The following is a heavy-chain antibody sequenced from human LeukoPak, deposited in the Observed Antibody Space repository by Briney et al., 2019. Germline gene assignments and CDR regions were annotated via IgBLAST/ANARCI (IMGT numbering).Heavy chain of an antibody. D-gene: IGHD3-9*01. CDR1: GYTFTSYY. CDR3: ATPSLRYFDTTGGFDY. CDR2: IIPIFGTA. Sequence: SVKVSCKASGYTFTSYYMHWVRQAPGQGLEWMGGIIPIFGTANYAQKFQGRVTITADESTSTAYMELSSLRSEDTAVYYCATPSLRYFDTTGGFDYWGQGTLVTVSS. J-gene: IGHJ4*02. V-gene: IGHV1-69*13.